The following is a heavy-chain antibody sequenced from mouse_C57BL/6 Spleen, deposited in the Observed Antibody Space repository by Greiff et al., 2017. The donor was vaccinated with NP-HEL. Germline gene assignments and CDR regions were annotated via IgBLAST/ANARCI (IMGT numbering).Heavy chain of an antibody. J-gene: IGHJ4*01. CDR2: IDPSDSYT. D-gene: IGHD4-1*01. Sequence: VQLQQPGAELVMPGASVKLSCKASGYTFTSYWMHWVKQRPGQGLEWIGEIDPSDSYTNYNQKFKGKSTLTVDKSSSTAYMQLSSLTSEDSAVYYCARTGRYAMDYWGQGTSVTVSS. V-gene: IGHV1-69*01. CDR3: ARTGRYAMDY. CDR1: GYTFTSYW.